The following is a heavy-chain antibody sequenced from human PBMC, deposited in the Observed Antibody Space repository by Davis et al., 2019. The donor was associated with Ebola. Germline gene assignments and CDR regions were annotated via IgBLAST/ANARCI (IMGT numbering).Heavy chain of an antibody. V-gene: IGHV1-2*04. CDR1: GYSFGGYY. Sequence: ASVTVSCKASGYSFGGYYIHWVRQVPGQGLEWMGWILPYNGGTSYAQKFQGWVAMRRDTSTTTAYLEVNSLKSNDTAVYYCARNHEKRGKEVSFDSWGQGTPVTVSS. CDR3: ARNHEKRGKEVSFDS. J-gene: IGHJ4*02. CDR2: ILPYNGGT. D-gene: IGHD5/OR15-5a*01.